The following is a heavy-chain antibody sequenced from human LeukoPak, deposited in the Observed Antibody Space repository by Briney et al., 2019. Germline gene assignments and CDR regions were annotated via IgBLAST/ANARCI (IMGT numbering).Heavy chain of an antibody. CDR2: ISSSSDYI. D-gene: IGHD1-26*01. J-gene: IGHJ5*02. V-gene: IGHV3-21*01. CDR3: ARVGRWELLGEGDP. Sequence: GGSLRLSCAASGFTFSSYSMNWVRQAPGKGLEWVSSISSSSDYIFYADSVKGRFSISRDNARNSLYLQMNSLRAEDTAVYYCARVGRWELLGEGDPWGQGTLVTVSS. CDR1: GFTFSSYS.